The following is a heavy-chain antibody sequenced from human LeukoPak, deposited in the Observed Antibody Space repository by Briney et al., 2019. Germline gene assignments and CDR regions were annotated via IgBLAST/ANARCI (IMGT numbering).Heavy chain of an antibody. CDR1: GFTFSNYW. D-gene: IGHD1-26*01. CDR3: ARAPGGSYYYY. V-gene: IGHV3-74*01. Sequence: GGSLRLSCAASGFTFSNYWMHWVRQAPGMGLVWVSRISGDGSRTDYADSAKGRFTISRDNAKNTLYLQMNSLRAEDTAVYYCARAPGGSYYYYWGQGTLVTVSS. CDR2: ISGDGSRT. J-gene: IGHJ4*02.